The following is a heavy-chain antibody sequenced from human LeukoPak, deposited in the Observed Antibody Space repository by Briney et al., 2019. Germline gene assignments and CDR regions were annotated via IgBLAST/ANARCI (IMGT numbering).Heavy chain of an antibody. D-gene: IGHD1-1*01. V-gene: IGHV4-4*07. CDR2: IYTSGST. J-gene: IGHJ6*03. CDR3: AREVRAGARAYYYYYMDV. CDR1: GGSISSYY. Sequence: SETLSLTCTVSGGSISSYYWSWIRQPAGKGLEWIGRIYTSGSTNYNPSLKSRVTMSVDTSKNQFSLKLSSVTAADTAVYYCAREVRAGARAYYYYYMDVWGKGTTVTISS.